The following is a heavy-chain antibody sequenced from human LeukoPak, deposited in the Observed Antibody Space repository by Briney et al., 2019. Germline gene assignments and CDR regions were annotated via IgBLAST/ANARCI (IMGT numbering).Heavy chain of an antibody. Sequence: SETLSLTCTVSGGSLSSSSYYWGWIRQPPGKGLEWIGSIYYSGSTYYNPSLKSRVTISVDTSKNQFSLKLSSVTPEDTAVYYCARNLIPEQLVLNFWGQGTLVTVSS. J-gene: IGHJ4*02. D-gene: IGHD6-13*01. CDR1: GGSLSSSSYY. CDR3: ARNLIPEQLVLNF. V-gene: IGHV4-39*07. CDR2: IYYSGST.